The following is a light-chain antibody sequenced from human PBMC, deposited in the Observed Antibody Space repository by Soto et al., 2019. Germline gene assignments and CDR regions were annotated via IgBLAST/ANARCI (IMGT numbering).Light chain of an antibody. CDR3: QQSYSTPPYT. J-gene: IGKJ2*01. CDR1: QSISSY. CDR2: AAS. Sequence: DIPMTQSPSSLSASVGDRVTITCRASQSISSYLNWYQQKPGKAPKLLIYAASSLQSRVPSRFSGSRSGTDFTLTISSLQPEDFATYYCQQSYSTPPYTFGQGTKLEIK. V-gene: IGKV1-39*01.